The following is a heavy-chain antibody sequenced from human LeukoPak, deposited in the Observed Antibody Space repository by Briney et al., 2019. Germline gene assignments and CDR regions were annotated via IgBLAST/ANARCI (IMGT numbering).Heavy chain of an antibody. V-gene: IGHV4-34*01. Sequence: PSETLSLTCAVYGGSFSGYYWRWLGQPPRKGLEWIGEINHSGSTNYNASLKSRVTISVDTSKNQFSLKLSSVTAADTAVYYCASVSYAFRSFDHWGQGTLVPVSS. CDR3: ASVSYAFRSFDH. CDR1: GGSFSGYY. CDR2: INHSGST. D-gene: IGHD5-18*01. J-gene: IGHJ4*02.